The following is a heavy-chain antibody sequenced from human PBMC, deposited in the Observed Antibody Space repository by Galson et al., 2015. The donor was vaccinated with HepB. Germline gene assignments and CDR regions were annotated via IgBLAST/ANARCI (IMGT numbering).Heavy chain of an antibody. J-gene: IGHJ4*02. CDR2: INPSGGST. CDR1: GYTFTSYY. V-gene: IGHV1-46*01. D-gene: IGHD2-2*01. Sequence: SVKVSCKASGYTFTSYYMHWVRQAPGQGLEWMGMINPSGGSTSYSQKFQGTVTVTRDTSTSTVYLELSSLRSEDTAVYYCARYSSTMAFDYWGQGTLVTVSS. CDR3: ARYSSTMAFDY.